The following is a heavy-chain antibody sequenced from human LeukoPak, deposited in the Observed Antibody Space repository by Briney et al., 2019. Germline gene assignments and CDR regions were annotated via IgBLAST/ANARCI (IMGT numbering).Heavy chain of an antibody. D-gene: IGHD3-10*01. CDR1: GFTFSNFW. Sequence: GGSLRLSCEGSGFTFSNFWMSWVRQAPGKGLEWVSAISGSGGSTYYADSVKGRFTTSRDNAKNSLYLQMNSLRAEDTAVYYCVRQYYYGSGSYLWAPDYWGQGTLVTVSS. CDR3: VRQYYYGSGSYLWAPDY. CDR2: ISGSGGST. V-gene: IGHV3-23*01. J-gene: IGHJ4*02.